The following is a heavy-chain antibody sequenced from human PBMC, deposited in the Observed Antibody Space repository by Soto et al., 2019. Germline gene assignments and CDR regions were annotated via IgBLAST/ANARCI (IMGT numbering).Heavy chain of an antibody. CDR1: GDSVSSNSAA. CDR2: TYYRSKWYN. J-gene: IGHJ4*02. Sequence: SQTLSLTCAISGDSVSSNSAAWNWIRQSPSRGLEWLGRTYYRSKWYNDYAVSVKSRITINPDTSKNQFSLQLNSVTPEDTAVYYCARGVGIVLAAAGTRLDYWGQGTLVTVSS. CDR3: ARGVGIVLAAAGTRLDY. D-gene: IGHD6-13*01. V-gene: IGHV6-1*01.